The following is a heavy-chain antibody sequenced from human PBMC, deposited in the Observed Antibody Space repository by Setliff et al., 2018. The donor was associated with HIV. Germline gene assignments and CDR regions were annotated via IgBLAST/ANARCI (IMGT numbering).Heavy chain of an antibody. Sequence: GASVKVSCKASGYTFIGYYIHWLRQAPGQGFEWMGWISGYNGNTKYAQKFQGRVTTTTDTSTSTAYMELRSLRSDDTAVYYCARGPGFYDSSGLLAPEGDYWGQGTLVTVSS. V-gene: IGHV1-18*01. CDR1: GYTFIGYY. J-gene: IGHJ4*02. CDR2: ISGYNGNT. CDR3: ARGPGFYDSSGLLAPEGDY. D-gene: IGHD3-22*01.